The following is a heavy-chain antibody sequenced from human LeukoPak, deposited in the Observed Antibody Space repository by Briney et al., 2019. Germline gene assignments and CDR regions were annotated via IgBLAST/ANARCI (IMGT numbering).Heavy chain of an antibody. CDR3: ARDEPDCSSTTCYSSIYYYMDV. J-gene: IGHJ6*03. CDR1: GFAFSYYW. V-gene: IGHV3-7*01. Sequence: GGSLRLSCAASGFAFSYYWMSWVRQAPGKGLEWVANIKQDGSEKYYVDSVKGRFTISRDNAKNTLYLQKNSLRAEDTAVYYCARDEPDCSSTTCYSSIYYYMDVWGKGTTVTVSS. CDR2: IKQDGSEK. D-gene: IGHD2-2*01.